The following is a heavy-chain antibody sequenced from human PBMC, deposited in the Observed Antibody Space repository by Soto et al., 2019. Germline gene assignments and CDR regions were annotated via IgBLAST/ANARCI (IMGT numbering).Heavy chain of an antibody. J-gene: IGHJ4*02. CDR2: IVVGSGNT. V-gene: IGHV1-58*01. D-gene: IGHD2-21*01. CDR3: AADGDGYDQKVDY. Sequence: GASVKVSCKASGFTFTSSAVQWVRQARGQRLEWMGWIVVGSGNTNYAQRFQEGVTITRDMSTSTAYMELSSLISEDAAVYYCAADGDGYDQKVDYWGQGTLVTVSS. CDR1: GFTFTSSA.